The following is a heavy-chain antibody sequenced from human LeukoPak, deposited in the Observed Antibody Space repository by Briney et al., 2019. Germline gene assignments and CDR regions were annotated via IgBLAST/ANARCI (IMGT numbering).Heavy chain of an antibody. V-gene: IGHV3-30*02. Sequence: GGSLRLSCAASGFTFSSYGMHWVRQAPGKGLEWVAFIRYDGSNKYYADSVKGRFTISRDNSKNTLYLQMNSLRAEDTAVYYCARVLQLELRGAFDIWGQGTMVTVSS. J-gene: IGHJ3*02. CDR2: IRYDGSNK. CDR1: GFTFSSYG. D-gene: IGHD1-7*01. CDR3: ARVLQLELRGAFDI.